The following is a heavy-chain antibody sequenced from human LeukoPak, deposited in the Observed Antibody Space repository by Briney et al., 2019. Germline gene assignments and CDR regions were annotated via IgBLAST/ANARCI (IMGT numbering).Heavy chain of an antibody. CDR1: GYTFTSYY. V-gene: IGHV1-46*01. Sequence: ASVKVSCKASGYTFTSYYMHWVRQAPGQGLEWMGIINPSGGSTSYAQKLQGRVTMTTDTSTSTAYMELRSLRSDDTAVYYCARVNRGIAVAGYDYWGQGTLVTVSS. J-gene: IGHJ4*02. CDR2: INPSGGST. D-gene: IGHD6-19*01. CDR3: ARVNRGIAVAGYDY.